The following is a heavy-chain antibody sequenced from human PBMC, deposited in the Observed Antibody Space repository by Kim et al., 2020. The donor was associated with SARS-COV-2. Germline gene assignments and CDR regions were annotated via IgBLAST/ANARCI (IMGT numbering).Heavy chain of an antibody. CDR2: IYTSGST. CDR1: GGSISSGSYY. V-gene: IGHV4-61*02. D-gene: IGHD3-3*01. J-gene: IGHJ6*01. Sequence: SETLSLTCTVSGGSISSGSYYWSWIRQPAGKGLEWIGRIYTSGSTNYNPSLKSRVTISVDTSKNQFSLKLSSVTAADTAVYYCARAGPKIFGVVTHRYYYYYGMAVWGQGTTVTVSS. CDR3: ARAGPKIFGVVTHRYYYYYGMAV.